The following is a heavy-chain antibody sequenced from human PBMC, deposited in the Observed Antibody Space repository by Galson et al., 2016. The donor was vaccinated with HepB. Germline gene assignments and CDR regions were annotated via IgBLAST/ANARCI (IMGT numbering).Heavy chain of an antibody. CDR3: AREGNTSGRCDDFDV. CDR2: MSYDGFSK. Sequence: SLRLSCSTSRFTLSTSILHCVRQTPRKGLDWVAAMSYDGFSKYYSDSVKGRFTVPRDNSDSKMYLQLDSLSADDTAVYYCAREGNTSGRCDDFDVWGQGTMVTVSS. D-gene: IGHD6-19*01. J-gene: IGHJ3*01. V-gene: IGHV3-30-3*01. CDR1: RFTLSTSI.